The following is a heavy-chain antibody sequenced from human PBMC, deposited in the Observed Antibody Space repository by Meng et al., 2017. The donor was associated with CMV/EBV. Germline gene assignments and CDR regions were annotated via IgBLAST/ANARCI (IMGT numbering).Heavy chain of an antibody. CDR1: GGPIDSGGYY. D-gene: IGHD4-23*01. CDR2: IYYSGST. V-gene: IGHV4-61*08. Sequence: SETLSLTCSVSGGPIDSGGYYWSWIRQPPGKGLEWIGYIYYSGSTNYNPSLKSRVTISVDTSKNQFSLKLSSVTAADTAVYYCASEIGLRWKLFDYWGQGTLVTVSS. CDR3: ASEIGLRWKLFDY. J-gene: IGHJ4*02.